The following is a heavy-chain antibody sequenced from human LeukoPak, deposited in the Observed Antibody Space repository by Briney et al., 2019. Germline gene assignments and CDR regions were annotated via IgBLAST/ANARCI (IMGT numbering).Heavy chain of an antibody. CDR3: TKARSASSSSCYNY. V-gene: IGHV3-23*01. J-gene: IGHJ4*02. CDR2: FSGSDTST. D-gene: IGHD2-2*02. CDR1: GFTFRNYF. Sequence: GGSLRLSCAAPGFTFRNYFSTWVRQAPGKGLGWVSSFSGSDTSTYCADSVKGRFTISRDNSKNTLELQMDSLRAEDTAVYYCTKARSASSSSCYNYWGQGILVTVSS.